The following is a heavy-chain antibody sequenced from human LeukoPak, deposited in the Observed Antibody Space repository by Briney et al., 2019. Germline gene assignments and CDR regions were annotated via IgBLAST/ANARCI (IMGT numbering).Heavy chain of an antibody. V-gene: IGHV4-39*07. D-gene: IGHD1-26*01. J-gene: IGHJ5*02. CDR3: ARDRELAALDP. Sequence: SETLSLTCTVSGDSLRTTTYYWNWIHQPPGKGLEWIGGLYHSGTIYYNPSLKSRVTISADKSKNHFSLKLTSVTAADTAVYYCARDRELAALDPWGQGTLVIVSS. CDR1: GDSLRTTTYY. CDR2: LYHSGTI.